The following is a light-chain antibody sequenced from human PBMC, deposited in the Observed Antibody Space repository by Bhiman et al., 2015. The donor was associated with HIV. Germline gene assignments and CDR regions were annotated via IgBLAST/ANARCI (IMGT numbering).Light chain of an antibody. CDR2: DVD. CDR1: RNDVGLYSY. Sequence: QSALTQPRSVSGSPGQSVTISCTGTRNDVGLYSYVSWYQQHPGKAPQLMIYDVDKRPSGVSNRFSGSKSGNTASLTISGLQAEDEADYYCSSYTSSSLYVFGTGTKVTV. V-gene: IGLV2-14*03. CDR3: SSYTSSSLYV. J-gene: IGLJ1*01.